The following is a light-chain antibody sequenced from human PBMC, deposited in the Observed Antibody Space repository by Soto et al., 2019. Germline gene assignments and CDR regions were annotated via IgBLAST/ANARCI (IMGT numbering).Light chain of an antibody. CDR1: QSVSDF. V-gene: IGKV3-11*01. CDR2: ETS. J-gene: IGKJ2*01. Sequence: EIVLTQSPATLSLSPGERATLSCRASQSVSDFLAWYQQKPGQAPHLLIYETSNRATGIPARFSGSGSGTAFTLTINTLEPDDFAVYYCQQRYSRPPTFGQGTKLEIK. CDR3: QQRYSRPPT.